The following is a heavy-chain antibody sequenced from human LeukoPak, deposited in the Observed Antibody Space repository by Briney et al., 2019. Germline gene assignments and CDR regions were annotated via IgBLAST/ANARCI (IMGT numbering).Heavy chain of an antibody. V-gene: IGHV3-23*01. CDR1: EFTFSSYA. CDR3: AKGLSSSWVPGIAVAGGLDY. D-gene: IGHD6-19*01. CDR2: TSGNGGST. J-gene: IGHJ4*02. Sequence: GGSLRLSCAASEFTFSSYAMTWVRQAPGKGLEWVSVTSGNGGSTYYADSVKGRFTISRDNSKNTLYLQMNSLRAEDTAVYYCAKGLSSSWVPGIAVAGGLDYWGQGTLVTVSS.